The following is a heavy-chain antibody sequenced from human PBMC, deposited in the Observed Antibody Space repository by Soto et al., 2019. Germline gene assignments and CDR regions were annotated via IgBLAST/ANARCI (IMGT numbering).Heavy chain of an antibody. CDR1: GFTFSSYA. J-gene: IGHJ4*02. Sequence: GGSLRLSCAASGFTFSSYAMSWVRQAPGKGLEWVSAISGSGGSTYYADSVKGRFTISRDNSKNTLYLQMNSLRAEDTAVYYCAKDRRSSGWSSLNYFDYWGQGTLVTVSS. V-gene: IGHV3-23*01. D-gene: IGHD6-19*01. CDR2: ISGSGGST. CDR3: AKDRRSSGWSSLNYFDY.